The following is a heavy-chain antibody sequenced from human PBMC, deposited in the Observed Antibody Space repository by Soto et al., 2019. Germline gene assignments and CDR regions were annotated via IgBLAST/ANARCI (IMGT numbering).Heavy chain of an antibody. J-gene: IGHJ6*02. V-gene: IGHV4-38-2*01. CDR1: GYSISSGYY. Sequence: PSETLSLTCAVSGYSISSGYYWGWIRQPPGKGLEWIGSIYHSGSTYYNPSLKSRVTISVDTSKNQFSLKLSSVTAADTAVYYCAGSVTSRGYYYYGMDVWGQGTMVTVSS. CDR3: AGSVTSRGYYYYGMDV. D-gene: IGHD4-17*01. CDR2: IYHSGST.